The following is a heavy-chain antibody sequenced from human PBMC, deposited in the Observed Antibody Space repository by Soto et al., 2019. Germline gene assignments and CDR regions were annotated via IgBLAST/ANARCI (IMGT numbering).Heavy chain of an antibody. D-gene: IGHD3-16*01. CDR1: GFLFSTYW. V-gene: IGHV3-74*03. J-gene: IGHJ3*02. CDR3: ARISTYIAFDI. CDR2: INSDGTTT. Sequence: GGSLRLSCAASGFLFSTYWIHWVRQAPGKGLVWVSRINSDGTTTTYADSVKGRFTISRDNAKNTVYLQMNSLRAEDTAVYYCARISTYIAFDIWGQGTMVTVSS.